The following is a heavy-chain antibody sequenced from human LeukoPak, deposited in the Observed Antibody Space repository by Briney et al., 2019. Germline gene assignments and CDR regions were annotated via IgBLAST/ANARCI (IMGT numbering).Heavy chain of an antibody. CDR2: VSGSGGST. Sequence: GGSLRLSCAASGFTFSSYVMSWVRQAPGKGLEWVSGVSGSGGSTYYADSVKGRFTISRDNSKNTLYLQMNSLRAEDTAVYYCAKDLDIVATITGNWGQGTLVTVSS. J-gene: IGHJ4*02. D-gene: IGHD5-12*01. CDR1: GFTFSSYV. CDR3: AKDLDIVATITGN. V-gene: IGHV3-23*01.